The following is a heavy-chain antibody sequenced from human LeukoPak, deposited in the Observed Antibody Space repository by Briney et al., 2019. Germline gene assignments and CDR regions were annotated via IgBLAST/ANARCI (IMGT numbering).Heavy chain of an antibody. D-gene: IGHD3-10*01. CDR3: ARAYYYGPLGWYFDL. J-gene: IGHJ2*01. CDR1: GGSISSYY. CDR2: IYTSGST. V-gene: IGHV4-4*07. Sequence: PSETLSLTCTVSGGSISSYYWSWIRQPAGKGLEWIGRIYTSGSTNYNPSFKSRVTMSVDTSKNQFSLKLSSVTAADTAVYYCARAYYYGPLGWYFDLWGRGTLVTVSS.